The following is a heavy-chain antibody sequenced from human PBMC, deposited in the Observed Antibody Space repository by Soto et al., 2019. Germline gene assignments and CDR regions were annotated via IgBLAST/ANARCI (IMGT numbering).Heavy chain of an antibody. V-gene: IGHV4-38-2*02. D-gene: IGHD3-22*01. CDR3: ARDLSSGYDSYYFAY. J-gene: IGHJ4*02. CDR1: GDLMSTGCY. Sequence: SETRCVTCCGSGDLMSTGCYWGWVRQTPGKGLDWLGRIDYSGKTYKNPSLKSRVSASVDLSQNQFSLNLRSVTAADTAVYFCARDLSSGYDSYYFAYWGQGTLVTVS. CDR2: IDYSGKT.